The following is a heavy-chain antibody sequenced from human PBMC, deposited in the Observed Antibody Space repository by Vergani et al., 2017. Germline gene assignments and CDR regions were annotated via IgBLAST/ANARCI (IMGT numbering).Heavy chain of an antibody. CDR2: IYYSGST. J-gene: IGHJ5*02. CDR1: GASIRSSNYY. D-gene: IGHD6-19*01. V-gene: IGHV4-39*01. CDR3: ARHSXVEWLVKLGWSDP. Sequence: QLQLQESGPGLVKPSATLPLTCSVSGASIRSSNYYWGWIRQPPGKGLEWIASIYYSGSTYYNPSLKSRVTISVDTSKNQFSLKLSSVTAADTAVYFCARHSXVEWLVKLGWSDPWGQGILVTVSS.